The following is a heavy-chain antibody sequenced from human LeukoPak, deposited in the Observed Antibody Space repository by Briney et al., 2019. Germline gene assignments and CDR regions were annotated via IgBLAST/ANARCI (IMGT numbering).Heavy chain of an antibody. D-gene: IGHD2-15*01. CDR1: GFTFSGYG. CDR3: AKAFGYCSGGSCYYYYYGMDV. J-gene: IGHJ6*04. CDR2: ISYDGRNI. Sequence: GGSLRLSCAAFGFTFSGYGMHWVRQAPGKGLEWVTVISYDGRNIYYADSVKGRFTISRDNSKNTLYLQMNSLRAEDTAVYYCAKAFGYCSGGSCYYYYYGMDVWGKGTTVTVSS. V-gene: IGHV3-30*18.